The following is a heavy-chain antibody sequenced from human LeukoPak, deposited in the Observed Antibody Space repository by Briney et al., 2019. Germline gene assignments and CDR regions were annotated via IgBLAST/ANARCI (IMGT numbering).Heavy chain of an antibody. V-gene: IGHV3-23*01. Sequence: TGGSLRLSCAASGFTFSSYAMTWVRQAPGKGLEWVSAISGSGGSTYYAASVKGRFTISRDNSKNTLYLQMNSLRAEDTAVYYCAKGPLYGSGTDYWGQGTLVTVSS. D-gene: IGHD3-10*01. CDR1: GFTFSSYA. CDR3: AKGPLYGSGTDY. CDR2: ISGSGGST. J-gene: IGHJ4*02.